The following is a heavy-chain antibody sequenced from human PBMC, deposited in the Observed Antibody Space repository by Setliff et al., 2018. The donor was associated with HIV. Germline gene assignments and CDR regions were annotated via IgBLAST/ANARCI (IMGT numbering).Heavy chain of an antibody. Sequence: SETLSLTCTVSGGSISSGYYYWSWIRQHPGKGLEWIGYIYYSGNPFYNPSLKSRVTISVDTSKNQFSLKLSSVTAADTAVYFCARQTYYYDNSGHNWFDPWGQGTLVTVSS. CDR1: GGSISSGYYY. J-gene: IGHJ5*02. D-gene: IGHD3-22*01. V-gene: IGHV4-30-4*08. CDR2: IYYSGNP. CDR3: ARQTYYYDNSGHNWFDP.